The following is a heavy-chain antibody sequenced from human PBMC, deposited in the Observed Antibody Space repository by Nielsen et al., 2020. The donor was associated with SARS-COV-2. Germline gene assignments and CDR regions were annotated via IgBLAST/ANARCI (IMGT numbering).Heavy chain of an antibody. J-gene: IGHJ4*02. V-gene: IGHV3-7*03. CDR3: ARRTDYSLDY. CDR2: IKQDGSEK. D-gene: IGHD4-11*01. Sequence: WIRQPPGKGLEWVANIKQDGSEKYYVDSVKGRFTISRDNAKNSLYLQMNSLRAEDTAMYYCARRTDYSLDYWGQGTLVTVSS.